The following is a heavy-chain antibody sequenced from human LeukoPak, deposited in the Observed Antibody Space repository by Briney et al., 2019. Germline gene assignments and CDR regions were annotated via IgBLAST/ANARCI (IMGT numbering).Heavy chain of an antibody. CDR2: IYYSGST. J-gene: IGHJ4*02. V-gene: IGHV4-39*01. CDR1: GGSISSGGYY. CDR3: ARHSSGYCSGGSCHYFDY. Sequence: SETLSLTCTVSGGSISSGGYYWGWIRQPPGKGLEWIGSIYYSGSTYYNPSLKSRVTISVDTSKNQFSLKLSSVTAADTAVYYCARHSSGYCSGGSCHYFDYWGQGTLVTVSS. D-gene: IGHD2-15*01.